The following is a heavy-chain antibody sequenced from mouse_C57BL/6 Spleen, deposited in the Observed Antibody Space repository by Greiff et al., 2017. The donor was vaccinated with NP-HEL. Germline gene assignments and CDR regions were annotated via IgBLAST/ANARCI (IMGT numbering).Heavy chain of an antibody. Sequence: VQLQQSGASVKISCKASGYAFSSYWMNWVKQRPGKGLEWIGQIYPGDGDTTYNGKFKGKATLTAAKSSSTAYMQLSSLTSEDSAVYFCARYDYASYYFDYWGQGTTLTVSS. D-gene: IGHD2-4*01. CDR3: ARYDYASYYFDY. V-gene: IGHV1-80*01. CDR1: GYAFSSYW. CDR2: IYPGDGDT. J-gene: IGHJ2*01.